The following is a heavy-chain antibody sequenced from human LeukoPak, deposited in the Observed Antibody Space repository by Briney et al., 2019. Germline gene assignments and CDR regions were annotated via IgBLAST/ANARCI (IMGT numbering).Heavy chain of an antibody. D-gene: IGHD2-2*01. CDR3: ARALYHTFDY. CDR1: GYTFTKSY. V-gene: IGHV1-2*02. Sequence: ASVKVSCKASGYTFTKSYMHWVRQAPGQGLEWMGWINPNSGGTNYVQKFQGRVTMTTDTSTSTAYMELRSLRSDDTAVYYCARALYHTFDYWGQGTLVTVSS. CDR2: INPNSGGT. J-gene: IGHJ4*02.